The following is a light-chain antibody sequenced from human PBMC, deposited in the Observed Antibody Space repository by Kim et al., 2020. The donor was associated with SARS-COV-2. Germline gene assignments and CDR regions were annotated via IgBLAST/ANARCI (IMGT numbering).Light chain of an antibody. V-gene: IGLV2-14*04. CDR1: SSDGGGYNY. CDR3: SSYTSSSTYV. CDR2: DVS. Sequence: GLSITISCTGTSSDGGGYNYVSWYQQHPGKAPKLMIYDVSKRPSGVSNRFSGSKSGNTASLTISGLQAEDEADYYCSSYTSSSTYVFGTGTKVTVL. J-gene: IGLJ1*01.